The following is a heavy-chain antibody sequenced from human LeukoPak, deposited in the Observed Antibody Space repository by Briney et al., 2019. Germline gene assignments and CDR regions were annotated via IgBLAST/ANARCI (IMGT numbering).Heavy chain of an antibody. V-gene: IGHV1-69*04. D-gene: IGHD5-24*01. Sequence: GASVKVSCKASGGTFSSYAISWVRQAPGQGLEWMGRIIPILGIANYAQKFQGRVTITADKSTSTDYMELSSLRSEDTAVYYCALPRRDGYNAGAFDIWGQGTMVTVSS. J-gene: IGHJ3*02. CDR1: GGTFSSYA. CDR3: ALPRRDGYNAGAFDI. CDR2: IIPILGIA.